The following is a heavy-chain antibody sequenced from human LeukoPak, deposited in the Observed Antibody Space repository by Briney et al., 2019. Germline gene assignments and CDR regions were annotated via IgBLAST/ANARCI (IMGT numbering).Heavy chain of an antibody. D-gene: IGHD2-21*02. J-gene: IGHJ4*02. CDR1: GYTFTGYC. V-gene: IGHV1-2*02. Sequence: ASVKVSCKASGYTFTGYCMHWVRQAPGQGLEWMGWINPNSGGTNYAQKFQGRVTMTRDTSISTAYMELSRLRSDDTAVYYCARAGHCGGDCYSDYWGQGTLVTVSS. CDR3: ARAGHCGGDCYSDY. CDR2: INPNSGGT.